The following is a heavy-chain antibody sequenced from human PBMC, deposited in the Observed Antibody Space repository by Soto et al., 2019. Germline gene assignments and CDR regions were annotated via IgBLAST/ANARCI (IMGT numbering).Heavy chain of an antibody. D-gene: IGHD3-3*01. CDR3: ARGWDGGVNYYYYYGMDV. V-gene: IGHV4-30-4*01. CDR1: GGSISSGDYY. CDR2: IYYSGST. Sequence: PXGTLSLTCTVSGGSISSGDYYWSWIRQPPGKGLEWIGYIYYSGSTYYNPSLKSRVTISVDTSKNQFSLKLSSVTAADTAVYYCARGWDGGVNYYYYYGMDVWGQGTTVTVSS. J-gene: IGHJ6*02.